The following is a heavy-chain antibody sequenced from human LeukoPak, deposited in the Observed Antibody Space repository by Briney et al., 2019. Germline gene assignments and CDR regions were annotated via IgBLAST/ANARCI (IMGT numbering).Heavy chain of an antibody. CDR3: AGAAVPAAMYYWFDP. D-gene: IGHD2-2*01. Sequence: SETLSLTCTVSSDSISGSSYYWGWIRQSPGKGLEWLGTIHHGGTTHYNPSLKSRVAMSVETSTNQFSLKLSSVTAADTAVYYCAGAAVPAAMYYWFDPWGQGTLVTVSS. CDR2: IHHGGTT. J-gene: IGHJ5*02. V-gene: IGHV4-39*07. CDR1: SDSISGSSYY.